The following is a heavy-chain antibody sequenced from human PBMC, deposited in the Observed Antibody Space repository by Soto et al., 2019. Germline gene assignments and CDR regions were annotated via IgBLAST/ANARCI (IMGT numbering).Heavy chain of an antibody. CDR3: ARDHYVYDILTGYGYYYGMDV. Sequence: SETLSLTCTVSGVSISSGGYYWSWIRQPPGKGLEWIGYIYYSGSTYYNPSLKSRVTISVDTSKNQFSLKLSSVTAADTAVYYCARDHYVYDILTGYGYYYGMDVWGQGTTVTVSS. J-gene: IGHJ6*02. V-gene: IGHV4-30-4*01. CDR1: GVSISSGGYY. CDR2: IYYSGST. D-gene: IGHD3-9*01.